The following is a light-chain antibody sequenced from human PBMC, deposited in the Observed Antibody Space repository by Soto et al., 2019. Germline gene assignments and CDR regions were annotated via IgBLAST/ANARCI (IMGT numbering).Light chain of an antibody. Sequence: YTAKVPVSPGDRATLSCRASHSISRDLVWCQQKPGQAPRLLIYRASTRASGIPARFSGSGAGTEFTLTISSRQSEDFVVDYCQQYTSWPPTFGQGTRLEIK. CDR1: HSISRD. J-gene: IGKJ5*01. V-gene: IGKV3-15*01. CDR2: RAS. CDR3: QQYTSWPPT.